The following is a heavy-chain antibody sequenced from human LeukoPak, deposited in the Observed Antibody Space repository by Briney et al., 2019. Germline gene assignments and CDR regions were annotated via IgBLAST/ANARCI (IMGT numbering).Heavy chain of an antibody. CDR3: ARGVLVTMIVVVIHDAFDI. CDR2: IYYSGST. CDR1: GGSISSYY. V-gene: IGHV4-59*12. D-gene: IGHD3-22*01. J-gene: IGHJ3*02. Sequence: PSETLSLTCTVSGGSISSYYWSWIRQPPGKGLEWIGYIYYSGSTNYNPSLKSRVTISVDTSKNQFSLKLSSVTAADTAVYYCARGVLVTMIVVVIHDAFDIWGQGTMVTVSS.